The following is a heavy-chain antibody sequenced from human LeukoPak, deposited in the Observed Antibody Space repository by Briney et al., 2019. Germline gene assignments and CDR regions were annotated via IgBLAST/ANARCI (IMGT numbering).Heavy chain of an antibody. Sequence: GESLKISCKGSGYSFTSYWIGWVRQMPGKGLEWMGIIYPGDSDTRYSPSFQGQVTISADKSISTAYLQWSSLKASDTAMYYCARHSPPNWKLRTAYYYYMDVWGKGTTVTVSS. V-gene: IGHV5-51*01. J-gene: IGHJ6*03. D-gene: IGHD1-1*01. CDR3: ARHSPPNWKLRTAYYYYMDV. CDR2: IYPGDSDT. CDR1: GYSFTSYW.